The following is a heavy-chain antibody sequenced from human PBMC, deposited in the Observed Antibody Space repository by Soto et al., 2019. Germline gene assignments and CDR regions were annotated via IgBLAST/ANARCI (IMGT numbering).Heavy chain of an antibody. CDR3: ALDRSGSYYKRLNWFDP. Sequence: SETLSLTCAVYGGSFSGYYWSWIRQPPGKGLEWIGEINYSGSTNYNPSLKSRVTISVDTSKNQFSLKLSSVTAADTAVYYCALDRSGSYYKRLNWFDPWGQGTLVTVSS. J-gene: IGHJ5*02. V-gene: IGHV4-34*01. CDR1: GGSFSGYY. CDR2: INYSGST. D-gene: IGHD3-10*01.